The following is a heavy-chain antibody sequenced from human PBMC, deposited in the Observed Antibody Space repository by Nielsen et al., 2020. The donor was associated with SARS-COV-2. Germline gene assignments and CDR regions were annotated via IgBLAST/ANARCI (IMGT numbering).Heavy chain of an antibody. CDR1: GFTFSSYA. D-gene: IGHD3-22*01. CDR3: ARRPLRITMIVVVGGNWFDP. CDR2: ISYDGSNK. J-gene: IGHJ5*02. Sequence: GGSLRLSCAASGFTFSSYAMHWVRQAPGKGLEWVAVISYDGSNKYYADSVKGRFTISRDNSKNTLYLQMNSLRAEDTAVYYCARRPLRITMIVVVGGNWFDPWGQGTLVTVSS. V-gene: IGHV3-30-3*01.